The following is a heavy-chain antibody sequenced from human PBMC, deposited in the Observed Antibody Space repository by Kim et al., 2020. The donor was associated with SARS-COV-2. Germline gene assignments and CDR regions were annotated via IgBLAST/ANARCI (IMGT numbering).Heavy chain of an antibody. CDR1: GYTFTSYA. Sequence: ASVKVSCKASGYTFTSYAMHWVRQAPGQRLEWMGWINAGNGNTKYSQKFQGRVTITRDTSASTAYMELSSLRSEDTAVYYCARAGGVLLWFGELFPPDYWGQGTLVTVSS. CDR3: ARAGGVLLWFGELFPPDY. J-gene: IGHJ4*02. CDR2: INAGNGNT. V-gene: IGHV1-3*01. D-gene: IGHD3-10*01.